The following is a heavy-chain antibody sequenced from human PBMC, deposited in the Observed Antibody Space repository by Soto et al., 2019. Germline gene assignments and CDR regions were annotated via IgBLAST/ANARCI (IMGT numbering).Heavy chain of an antibody. CDR3: ARLPLRYFDWQTDY. Sequence: GESLKISCKGSGYSFTSYWIGWVRQMPGKGLEWMGIIYPGDSDTRYSPYFQGQVTISADKSISTAYLKWSSLKASDTAMYYCARLPLRYFDWQTDYWGQGTLVTVSS. CDR2: IYPGDSDT. J-gene: IGHJ4*02. V-gene: IGHV5-51*01. CDR1: GYSFTSYW. D-gene: IGHD3-9*01.